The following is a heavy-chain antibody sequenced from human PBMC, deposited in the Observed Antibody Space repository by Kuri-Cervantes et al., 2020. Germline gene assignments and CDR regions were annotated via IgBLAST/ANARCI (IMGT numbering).Heavy chain of an antibody. CDR2: IWHDGRNH. D-gene: IGHD6-19*01. J-gene: IGHJ4*02. Sequence: GESLKISCAASGFNFNNYDMHWVRQAPGKGLEWVAGIWHDGRNHFYVDSVKGRFIVSRDNPQNTLYLQMNSLRSEDTAVYYCARANAGSSGWYRLKFEYYFDYWGQGTLVTVSS. CDR3: ARANAGSSGWYRLKFEYYFDY. CDR1: GFNFNNYD. V-gene: IGHV3-33*01.